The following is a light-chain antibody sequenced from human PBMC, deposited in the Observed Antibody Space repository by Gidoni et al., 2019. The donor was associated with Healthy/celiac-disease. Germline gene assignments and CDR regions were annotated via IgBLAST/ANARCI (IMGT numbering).Light chain of an antibody. CDR3: AAWDDSLNGPV. J-gene: IGLJ3*02. CDR2: SNN. Sequence: QSVLTQPTSAAGTPGQRVTSSCSGRSSNIGSNTVNWYQQLPGTDPKLLISSNNQRPSGVPDRFSGSKSGTSASLAIRGLQSEDEADYYWAAWDDSLNGPVFGGGTKLTVL. CDR1: SSNIGSNT. V-gene: IGLV1-44*01.